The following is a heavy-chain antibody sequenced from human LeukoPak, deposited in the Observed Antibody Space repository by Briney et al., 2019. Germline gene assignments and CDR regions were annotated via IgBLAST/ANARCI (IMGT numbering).Heavy chain of an antibody. CDR1: GGSISTYY. V-gene: IGHV4-59*01. J-gene: IGHJ3*02. CDR2: IYYSGST. D-gene: IGHD1-1*01. CDR3: TRRVATTGIYAFDI. Sequence: SETLSLTCTLSGGSISGGSISTYYWTWIRQPPGKGLEWIGYIYYSGSTNCNPSLKSRVTISLDTSKNQFSLKLYPVTAADTAVYYCTRRVATTGIYAFDIWGQGTMVTVSS.